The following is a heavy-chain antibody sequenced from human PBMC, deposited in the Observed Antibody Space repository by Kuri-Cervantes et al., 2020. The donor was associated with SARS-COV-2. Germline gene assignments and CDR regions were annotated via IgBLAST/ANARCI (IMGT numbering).Heavy chain of an antibody. V-gene: IGHV4-38-2*02. J-gene: IGHJ6*04. D-gene: IGHD4-23*01. CDR1: GYSISSGYY. Sequence: GSLRLSCTVSGYSISSGYYWSWIRQPLGKGLEWIGEINHSGSTNYNPSLKSRVTISVDTSKNQFSLKLSSVTAADTAVYYCARPGGFLDVWGKGTTVTVSS. CDR2: INHSGST. CDR3: ARPGGFLDV.